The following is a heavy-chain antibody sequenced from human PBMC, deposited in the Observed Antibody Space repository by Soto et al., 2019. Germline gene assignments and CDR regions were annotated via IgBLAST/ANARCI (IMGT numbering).Heavy chain of an antibody. Sequence: QVQLGESGGGLVQPERSLRLSCTTSVFTFRNHGMHGVRQAPGKGLERVAVVWYDERHESYADSVKGRFSISRDNAKNTLYLQMNSLRAEDTAMYYCARDRSEFARWFDRWGQGTLVTVSS. J-gene: IGHJ5*02. CDR1: VFTFRNHG. CDR2: VWYDERHE. CDR3: ARDRSEFARWFDR. D-gene: IGHD2-21*01. V-gene: IGHV3-33*01.